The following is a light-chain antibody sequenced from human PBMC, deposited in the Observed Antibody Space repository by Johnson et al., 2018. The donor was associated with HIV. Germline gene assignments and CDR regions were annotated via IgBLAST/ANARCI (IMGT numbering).Light chain of an antibody. CDR2: ENN. CDR1: SSNIGNNY. Sequence: QSVLTQPPSVSAAPGQKVTISCSGSSSNIGNNYVSWYRHLPGTAPKLLIYENNKRPSGIPDRFSGSKSGTSATLGITGLQPVDEADYYCGTWASSLRAEGFGTGTKVTVL. CDR3: GTWASSLRAEG. J-gene: IGLJ1*01. V-gene: IGLV1-51*02.